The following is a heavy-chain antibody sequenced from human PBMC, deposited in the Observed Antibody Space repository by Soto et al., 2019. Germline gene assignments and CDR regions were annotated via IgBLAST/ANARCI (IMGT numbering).Heavy chain of an antibody. V-gene: IGHV1-2*04. J-gene: IGHJ4*02. Sequence: ASVKVSCKASGYTFTGYYMHWVRQAPGQGLEWMGWINPNSGGTNYAQKFQGWVTMTRDTSISTAYMELSRLRSDDTAVYYCARGPPRPGIAAAGTSTQNSTNRAEFDYWGQGTLVTVSS. CDR3: ARGPPRPGIAAAGTSTQNSTNRAEFDY. CDR2: INPNSGGT. CDR1: GYTFTGYY. D-gene: IGHD6-13*01.